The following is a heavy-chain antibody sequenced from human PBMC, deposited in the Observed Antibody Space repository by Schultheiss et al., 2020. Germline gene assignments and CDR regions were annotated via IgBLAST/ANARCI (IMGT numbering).Heavy chain of an antibody. CDR3: ARTLGFGELTYAFDI. V-gene: IGHV4-39*07. D-gene: IGHD3-10*01. Sequence: SQTLSLTCTVSGGSISSGSYYWGWIRQPPGKGLEWIGSIYHSGSTYYNPSLKSRVTISVDTSKNQFSLKLSSVTAADTAVYYCARTLGFGELTYAFDIWGQGTMVTVSS. CDR2: IYHSGST. CDR1: GGSISSGSYY. J-gene: IGHJ3*02.